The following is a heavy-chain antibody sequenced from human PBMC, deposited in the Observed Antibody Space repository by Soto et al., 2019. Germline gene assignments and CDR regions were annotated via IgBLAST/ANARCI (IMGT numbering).Heavy chain of an antibody. J-gene: IGHJ6*02. CDR2: IIPIFGTA. Sequence: QVQLVQSGAEVKKPGSSVKVSCKASGGTFSSYAISWVRQAPGQGLEWMGGIIPIFGTANYAQKFQGRVTITADESTSXXYXEXXSLRSEDTAVYYCAERVVRGYSYGTSVYYYYGMDVWGQGTTVTVSS. CDR1: GGTFSSYA. V-gene: IGHV1-69*12. D-gene: IGHD5-18*01. CDR3: AERVVRGYSYGTSVYYYYGMDV.